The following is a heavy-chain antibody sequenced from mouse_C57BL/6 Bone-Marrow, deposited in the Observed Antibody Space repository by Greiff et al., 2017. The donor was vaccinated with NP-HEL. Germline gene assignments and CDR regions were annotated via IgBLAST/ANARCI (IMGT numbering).Heavy chain of an antibody. J-gene: IGHJ3*01. CDR3: ARYHYSNSFFAY. V-gene: IGHV1-4*01. D-gene: IGHD2-5*01. Sequence: VKLMESGAELARPGASVKMSCKASGYTFTSYTMHWVKQRPGQGLEWIGYINPSSGYTKYNQKFKDKATLTADKSSSTAYMQLSSLTSEDSAVYYCARYHYSNSFFAYWGQGTLVTVSA. CDR1: GYTFTSYT. CDR2: INPSSGYT.